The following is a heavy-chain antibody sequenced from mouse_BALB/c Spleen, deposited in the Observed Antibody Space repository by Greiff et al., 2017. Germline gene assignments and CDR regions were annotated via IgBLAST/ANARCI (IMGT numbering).Heavy chain of an antibody. CDR1: GYTFTDYA. Sequence: VKLQQSGAELVRPGVSVKISCKGSGYTFTDYAMHWVKQSHAKSLEWIGVISTYYGDASYNQKFKGKATMTVDKSSSTAYMELARLTSEDSAIYYCARGRDGSSSYWYFDVWGAGTTVTVSS. CDR3: ARGRDGSSSYWYFDV. CDR2: ISTYYGDA. D-gene: IGHD1-1*01. V-gene: IGHV1S137*01. J-gene: IGHJ1*01.